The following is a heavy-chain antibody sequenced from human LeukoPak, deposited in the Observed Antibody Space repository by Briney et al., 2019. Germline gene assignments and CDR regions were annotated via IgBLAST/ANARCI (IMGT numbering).Heavy chain of an antibody. CDR3: ASLTSYSGYESYYFDY. CDR1: GYTFTSRG. CDR2: IIPILGIA. J-gene: IGHJ4*02. V-gene: IGHV1-69*04. Sequence: ASVKVSCKASGYTFTSRGMNWVRQAPGQGLEWMGRIIPILGIANYAQKFQGRVTITADKSTSTAYMELSSLRSEDTAVYYCASLTSYSGYESYYFDYWGQGTLVTVSS. D-gene: IGHD5-12*01.